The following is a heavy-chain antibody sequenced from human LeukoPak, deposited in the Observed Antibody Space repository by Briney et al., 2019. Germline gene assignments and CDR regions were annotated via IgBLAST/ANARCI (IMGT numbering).Heavy chain of an antibody. D-gene: IGHD5-24*01. CDR2: ISGSSDYT. V-gene: IGHV3-11*05. CDR1: GFTFGDYY. CDR3: AREGQRNYYGMDV. Sequence: GGSLRLSCAASGFTFGDYYTSWIRQAPGKGLEWISSISGSSDYTPYADFLKGRFTISRDNAKNSLYLQMNSLRAEDTAVYYCAREGQRNYYGMDVWGQGTTVTVSS. J-gene: IGHJ6*02.